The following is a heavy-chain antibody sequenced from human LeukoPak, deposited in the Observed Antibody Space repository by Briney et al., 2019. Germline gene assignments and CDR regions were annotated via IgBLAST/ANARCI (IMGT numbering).Heavy chain of an antibody. CDR2: ISSSSSYI. CDR1: GFTFSSYS. CDR3: ARGPGSGPGY. J-gene: IGHJ4*02. Sequence: GGSLRLSCAASGFTFSSYSMNWVRQARGKGLGWVSSISSSSSYIYYADSVKGRFTISRDNAKNSLYLQMNSLRAEDTAVYYYARGPGSGPGYWGQGTLVTVSS. D-gene: IGHD2-15*01. V-gene: IGHV3-21*01.